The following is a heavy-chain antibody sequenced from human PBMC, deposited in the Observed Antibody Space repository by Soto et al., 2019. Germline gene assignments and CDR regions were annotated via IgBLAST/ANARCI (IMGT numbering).Heavy chain of an antibody. V-gene: IGHV1-69*13. J-gene: IGHJ5*02. CDR3: ARFGPPGGKYYYDSSGYPFDP. CDR2: IIPIFGTA. D-gene: IGHD3-22*01. CDR1: GGTFSSYA. Sequence: GASVKVSCKASGGTFSSYAIRWVRQAPGQGLEWMGGIIPIFGTANYAQKFQGRVTITADESTSTAYMELSSLRSEDTAVYYCARFGPPGGKYYYDSSGYPFDPWGQGTLVTVSS.